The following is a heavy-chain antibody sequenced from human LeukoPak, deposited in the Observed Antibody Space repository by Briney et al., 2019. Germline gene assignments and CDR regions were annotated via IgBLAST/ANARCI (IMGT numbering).Heavy chain of an antibody. Sequence: ASVKVSCKASGYTFTSYAMNWVRQAPGQGLEWMGWINTITGNPTYAQGFTGRFVFSLDTSVSTAYLQISSLKAEDTAVYYCARFGRDLSGYDYVYYYGMDVWGQGTTVTVSS. CDR2: INTITGNP. D-gene: IGHD5-12*01. J-gene: IGHJ6*02. V-gene: IGHV7-4-1*02. CDR1: GYTFTSYA. CDR3: ARFGRDLSGYDYVYYYGMDV.